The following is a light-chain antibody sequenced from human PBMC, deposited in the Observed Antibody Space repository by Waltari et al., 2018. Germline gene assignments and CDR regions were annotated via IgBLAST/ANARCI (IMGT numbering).Light chain of an antibody. CDR2: DVS. V-gene: IGLV2-14*01. CDR3: CSFTSRSTWV. CDR1: SSDAGGYNY. J-gene: IGLJ3*02. Sequence: QSALTQPASVSGSPGQSITISCTGTSSDAGGYNYVSWYQQHPGKVPKLLIFDVSNRPSGVSTRFSGSKSGNTASLTISGRQAEDESDYYCCSFTSRSTWVFGGGTKLTVL.